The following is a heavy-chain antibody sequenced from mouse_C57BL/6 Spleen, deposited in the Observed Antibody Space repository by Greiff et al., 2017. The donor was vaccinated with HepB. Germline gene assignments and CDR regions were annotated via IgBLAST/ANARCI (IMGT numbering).Heavy chain of an antibody. V-gene: IGHV1-53*01. J-gene: IGHJ2*01. CDR1: GYTFTSYW. D-gene: IGHD2-4*01. Sequence: QVHVKQPGTELVKPGASVKLSCKASGYTFTSYWMHWVKQRPGQGLEWIGNINPSNGGTNYNEKFKSKATLTVDKSSSTAYMQLSSLTSEDSAVYYCARSRGLRGHFDYWGQGTTLTVSS. CDR3: ARSRGLRGHFDY. CDR2: INPSNGGT.